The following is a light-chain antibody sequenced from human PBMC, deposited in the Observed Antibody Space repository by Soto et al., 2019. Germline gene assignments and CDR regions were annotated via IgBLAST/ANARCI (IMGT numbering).Light chain of an antibody. CDR1: SSDVGGYSY. Sequence: QSALTQPASVSGSPGQSITISCTGTSSDVGGYSYVSWYQQHPGKAPKLMIYDVNNRPSGVSNRFSGSKSGNTASLTISGLQAEDEADYYCSSYTYSSTLYVFGTGTK. V-gene: IGLV2-14*01. CDR2: DVN. CDR3: SSYTYSSTLYV. J-gene: IGLJ1*01.